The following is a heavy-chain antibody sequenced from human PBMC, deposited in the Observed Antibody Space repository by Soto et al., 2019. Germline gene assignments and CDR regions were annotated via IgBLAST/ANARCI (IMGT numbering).Heavy chain of an antibody. Sequence: GASVKVSCKASGGTFSSYAISWVRQAPGQGLEWMGGIIPIFGTANYAQKFQGRVTITADESTSTAYMELSSLRSEDTAVYYCARDKHYYDSSVQDGYFDYWGQGTLVTVSS. J-gene: IGHJ4*02. V-gene: IGHV1-69*13. CDR3: ARDKHYYDSSVQDGYFDY. D-gene: IGHD3-22*01. CDR1: GGTFSSYA. CDR2: IIPIFGTA.